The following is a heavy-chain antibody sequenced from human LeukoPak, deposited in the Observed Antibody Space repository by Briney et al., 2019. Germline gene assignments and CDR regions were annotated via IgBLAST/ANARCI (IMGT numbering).Heavy chain of an antibody. CDR1: GGTFSSYA. J-gene: IGHJ6*04. Sequence: SVKVSCKASGGTFSSYAISWVRQAPGQGLEWMGAIIPMYGTSNYAQKFQGRVAIIADKSTSTAYMELNSLTSEDTAVYYCAIAQNNHGYVYFGMDVWGKGTTVTVSS. V-gene: IGHV1-69*06. CDR3: AIAQNNHGYVYFGMDV. CDR2: IIPMYGTS. D-gene: IGHD5-12*01.